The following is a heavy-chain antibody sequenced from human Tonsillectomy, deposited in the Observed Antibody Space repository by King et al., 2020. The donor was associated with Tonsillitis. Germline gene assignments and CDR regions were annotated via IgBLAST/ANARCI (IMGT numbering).Heavy chain of an antibody. CDR3: AKHRGGYFASGTFDY. D-gene: IGHD3-10*01. Sequence: VQLVESGAEVKKPGESLKISCKGSGYSFTNNWIGWVRQMPGKGLEWMGVIYPGDADTTYSPSFQGQVTISADKSISTAYLQWSSLKASDTAMYYCAKHRGGYFASGTFDYWGQGTLVTVSS. J-gene: IGHJ4*02. V-gene: IGHV5-51*01. CDR2: IYPGDADT. CDR1: GYSFTNNW.